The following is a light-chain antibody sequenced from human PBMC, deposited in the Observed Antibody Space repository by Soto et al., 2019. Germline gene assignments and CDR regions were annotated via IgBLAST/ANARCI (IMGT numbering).Light chain of an antibody. CDR2: CAS. V-gene: IGKV3-15*01. CDR1: QGVGRT. J-gene: IGKJ4*01. CDR3: QQYNSCPRT. Sequence: EIVLTQSPCSLSPTAGERATLTCRASQGVGRTLAWYQQKPGQAPRLLIYCASTWPTGIPARFSGSGSGTEFTLTISSLQSEDVATYYCQQYNSCPRTFGGGTKVDIK.